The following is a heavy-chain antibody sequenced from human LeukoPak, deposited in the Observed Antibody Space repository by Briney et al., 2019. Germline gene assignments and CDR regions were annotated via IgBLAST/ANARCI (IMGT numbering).Heavy chain of an antibody. Sequence: PGGSLRLSCAASGFTFSSYSMNWVRQAPGKGLEWVSSISSSSYIYYADSVKGRFTISRDNAKDSLYLQMNSLRAEDTAVYYCARDPGTTYYDFWSGYYSSDNWFDPWGQGTLVTVSS. J-gene: IGHJ5*02. V-gene: IGHV3-21*01. D-gene: IGHD3-3*01. CDR3: ARDPGTTYYDFWSGYYSSDNWFDP. CDR2: ISSSSYI. CDR1: GFTFSSYS.